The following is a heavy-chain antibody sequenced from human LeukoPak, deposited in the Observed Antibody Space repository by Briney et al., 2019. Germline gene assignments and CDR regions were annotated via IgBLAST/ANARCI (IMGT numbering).Heavy chain of an antibody. CDR1: GFTFSSYA. V-gene: IGHV3-66*01. CDR3: ASQRGRYYYYGMDV. CDR2: IYSGGST. Sequence: PGGSLRLSCAASGFTFSSYAMSWVRQAPGKGLEWVSVIYSGGSTYYADSVKGRFTISRDNSKNTLYLQMNSLRAEDTAVYYCASQRGRYYYYGMDVWGQGTTVTVSS. J-gene: IGHJ6*02.